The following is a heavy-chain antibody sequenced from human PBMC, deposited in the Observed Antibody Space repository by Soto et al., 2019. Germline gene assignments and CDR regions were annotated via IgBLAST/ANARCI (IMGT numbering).Heavy chain of an antibody. CDR2: IQQDGSEK. D-gene: IGHD3-10*01. CDR3: GRDQYGSGTYYSAVDY. Sequence: EVQLVESGGGLVQPGGSLRLSCAASGFAFSRYWMTWVRQGPGKGLEWVANIQQDGSEKNYVDSVRGRFTISRDNAKKLLYLEMNSLGVEDTGGFYWGRDQYGSGTYYSAVDYWGQGTLVTVSS. J-gene: IGHJ4*02. CDR1: GFAFSRYW. V-gene: IGHV3-7*04.